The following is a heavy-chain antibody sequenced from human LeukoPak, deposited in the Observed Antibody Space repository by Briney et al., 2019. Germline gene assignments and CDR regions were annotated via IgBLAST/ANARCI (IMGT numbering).Heavy chain of an antibody. V-gene: IGHV4-59*01. CDR2: MYYSGST. CDR3: ARNYDSGGYGMDV. Sequence: SETLSLTCTVSGGSISSYYWSWIRQPPGKGLEWIGYMYYSGSTNYNPSLKSRVTISGDTSKNQFSLKLSSVTAADTAVYYCARNYDSGGYGMDVWGQGTTVTVSS. CDR1: GGSISSYY. D-gene: IGHD3-22*01. J-gene: IGHJ6*02.